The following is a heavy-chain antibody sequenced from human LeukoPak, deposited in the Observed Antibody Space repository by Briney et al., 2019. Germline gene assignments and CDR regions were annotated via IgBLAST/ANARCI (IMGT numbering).Heavy chain of an antibody. D-gene: IGHD3-3*01. V-gene: IGHV3-7*01. CDR1: GFTFSSYW. CDR2: IKQDGSEK. J-gene: IGHJ6*02. CDR3: ARVSGWSGYYTPLYYYGMDV. Sequence: GGSLRLSCAASGFTFSSYWMSWVRQAPGKGREWVANIKQDGSEKYYVDSVKGRFTISRDNAKNSLYLQMNSLRAEDTAVYYCARVSGWSGYYTPLYYYGMDVWGQGTTATVSS.